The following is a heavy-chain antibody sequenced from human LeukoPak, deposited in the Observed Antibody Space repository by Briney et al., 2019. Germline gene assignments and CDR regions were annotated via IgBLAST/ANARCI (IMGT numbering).Heavy chain of an antibody. Sequence: GGSLRLPCAASGFTFSSYGMHWVRQAPGKGLEWVAVIWYDGSNKYYADSVKGRFTISRDNSKNTLYLQMNSLRAEDTAVYYCARVEGRTILYGMDVWGQGTTVTVSS. CDR2: IWYDGSNK. V-gene: IGHV3-33*01. CDR1: GFTFSSYG. D-gene: IGHD3-10*01. J-gene: IGHJ6*02. CDR3: ARVEGRTILYGMDV.